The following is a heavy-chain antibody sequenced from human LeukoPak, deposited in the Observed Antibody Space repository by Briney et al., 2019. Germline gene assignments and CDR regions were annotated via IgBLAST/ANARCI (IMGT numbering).Heavy chain of an antibody. J-gene: IGHJ5*02. D-gene: IGHD3-10*01. CDR2: IYYSGST. CDR1: GGSISSSSYY. V-gene: IGHV4-39*07. Sequence: SETLSLTCTVSGGSISSSSYYWGWIRQPPGKGLEWIGSIYYSGSTYYNPSLESRVTISVDTSKNQFSLKLSSVTAADTAVYYCARPRITMVRGVSGRWFDPWGQGTLVTVSS. CDR3: ARPRITMVRGVSGRWFDP.